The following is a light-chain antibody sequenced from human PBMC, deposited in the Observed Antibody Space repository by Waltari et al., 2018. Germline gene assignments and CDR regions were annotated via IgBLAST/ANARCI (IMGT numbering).Light chain of an antibody. Sequence: QSALTQPASVSGSPGESLTISCTGTSSDVGGYNCASWYQQHPGKAPKLMIYDVSNRPSGVSNRFSGSKSGNTASLTISGLQAEDEADYYCSSYTSSNTLVFGTGTKVTAL. CDR3: SSYTSSNTLV. CDR2: DVS. V-gene: IGLV2-14*03. CDR1: SSDVGGYNC. J-gene: IGLJ1*01.